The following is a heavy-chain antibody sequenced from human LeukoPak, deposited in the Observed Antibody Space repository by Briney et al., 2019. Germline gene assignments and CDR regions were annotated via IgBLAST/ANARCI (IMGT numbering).Heavy chain of an antibody. CDR2: VYYNGDT. D-gene: IGHD6-19*01. CDR3: ARHKAGADHVEY. CDR1: GGSISSYY. V-gene: IGHV4-39*01. Sequence: SETLSLTCTVSGGSISSYYWSWIRQPPGKGLEWIGSVYYNGDTYSSPSLKSRFTASADTSNNHFSLRLSSVTAADTAVYYCARHKAGADHVEYWGQGILVTVSS. J-gene: IGHJ4*02.